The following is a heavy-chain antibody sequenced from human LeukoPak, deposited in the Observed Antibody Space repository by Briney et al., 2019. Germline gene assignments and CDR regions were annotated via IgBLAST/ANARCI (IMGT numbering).Heavy chain of an antibody. CDR1: GFTFDDYG. J-gene: IGHJ4*02. CDR3: ARAELGGPIDY. Sequence: GGSLRLPCGVFGFTFDDYGMSWVRQAPGKGLGWVSGINWIGGRTGYADSVKGRFTISRDNAKNSLYLQMNSLRAEDTALYYCARAELGGPIDYWGQGTLVTVSS. V-gene: IGHV3-20*04. CDR2: INWIGGRT. D-gene: IGHD3-10*01.